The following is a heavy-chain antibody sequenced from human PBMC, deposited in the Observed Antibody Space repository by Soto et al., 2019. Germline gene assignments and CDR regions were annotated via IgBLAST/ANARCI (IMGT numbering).Heavy chain of an antibody. V-gene: IGHV3-23*01. Sequence: PGGSLRLSCAASGFTFSSSGISWVRQAPGKGLEWVSAVSANGQGIYYTDSVRGRFTISRDNSKNTVFLHTDSLSAEDTAVYYCAKDRHYPRDYFHYWGQGTLVTVSS. CDR1: GFTFSSSG. CDR2: VSANGQGI. J-gene: IGHJ4*02. D-gene: IGHD3-10*01. CDR3: AKDRHYPRDYFHY.